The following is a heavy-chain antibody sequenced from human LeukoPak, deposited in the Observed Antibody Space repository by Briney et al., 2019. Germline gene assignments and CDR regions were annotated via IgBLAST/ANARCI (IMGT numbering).Heavy chain of an antibody. CDR1: GGSFSGYY. V-gene: IGHV4-34*01. CDR3: ARGMNWGSGTYYFDS. Sequence: SETLSLTCDVSGGSFSGYYWSWIRQPPGKGLEWIGEVNHGGSTSYNAAPKSRVTISVDTSKNQVSLKLSSATAADTAVYYCARGMNWGSGTYYFDSWGQGTLVAVSS. CDR2: VNHGGST. J-gene: IGHJ4*02. D-gene: IGHD7-27*01.